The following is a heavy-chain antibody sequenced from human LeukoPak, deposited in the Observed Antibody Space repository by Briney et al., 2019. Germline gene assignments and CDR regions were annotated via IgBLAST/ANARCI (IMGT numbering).Heavy chain of an antibody. J-gene: IGHJ5*02. V-gene: IGHV4-38-2*02. CDR1: GYSISSGYY. CDR2: IYHSGST. Sequence: SETLSLTCTVSGYSISSGYYWGWIRQPPGKGLEWIGSIYHSGSTYYNPSLKSRVTISVDTSKNQFSLKLSSVTAADTATYYCATMGRIRYGTAVNHWGQGTLVTVSS. CDR3: ATMGRIRYGTAVNH. D-gene: IGHD3-16*02.